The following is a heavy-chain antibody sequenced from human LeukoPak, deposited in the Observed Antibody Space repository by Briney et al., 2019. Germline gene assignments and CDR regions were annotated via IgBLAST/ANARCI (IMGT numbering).Heavy chain of an antibody. CDR3: ARVRAGYGDYDY. CDR1: GFTFSSYA. CDR2: ISSNGGST. V-gene: IGHV3-64*01. Sequence: GSLRLSCAASGFTFSSYAMHWVRQAPGKGLEYVSAISSNGGSTYYANSVKGRFTISRDNSKNTLYLQMGSLRAEDMAVYYCARVRAGYGDYDYWGQGTLVTVSS. J-gene: IGHJ4*02. D-gene: IGHD4-17*01.